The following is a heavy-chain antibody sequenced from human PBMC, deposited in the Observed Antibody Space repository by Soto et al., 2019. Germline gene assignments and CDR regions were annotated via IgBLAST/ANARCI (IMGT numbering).Heavy chain of an antibody. V-gene: IGHV4-4*02. CDR2: IYHSGST. Sequence: SETLSLTCAVSGGYISNSNWWSLFRQTPGKGLEWIGEIYHSGSTNYNPSLKSRATISVDKSKNQFSLKLSSVTAADTAVYYCARDQETGTYVFDYWGQGTLVTGSS. CDR1: GGYISNSNW. J-gene: IGHJ4*02. D-gene: IGHD1-7*01. CDR3: ARDQETGTYVFDY.